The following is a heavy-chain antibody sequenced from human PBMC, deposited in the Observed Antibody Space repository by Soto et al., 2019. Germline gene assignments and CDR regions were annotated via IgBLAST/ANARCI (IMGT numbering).Heavy chain of an antibody. D-gene: IGHD3-10*01. J-gene: IGHJ4*02. CDR3: ATLATFTNSGGRDF. V-gene: IGHV4-59*01. Sequence: PSETLSLTCTVSGASITDYYWSWIRQPPGKGLEYIGFLSYSGYVNSNPSLKSRLSISADTSKSQISLRLSSVTAADTAVYYCATLATFTNSGGRDFWGQGALVTVSS. CDR2: LSYSGYV. CDR1: GASITDYY.